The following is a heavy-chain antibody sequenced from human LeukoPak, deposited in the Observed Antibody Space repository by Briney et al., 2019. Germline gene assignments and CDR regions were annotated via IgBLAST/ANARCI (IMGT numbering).Heavy chain of an antibody. CDR3: APLVVPGRTYFDY. J-gene: IGHJ4*02. D-gene: IGHD2-2*01. V-gene: IGHV3-23*01. CDR2: ISGSGGST. Sequence: GGPLRLSCAASGFTFSSQAMSWVRQAPGKGLEWVSAISGSGGSTYYADSVKGRFTISRDNSKNTLYLRMNSLRAEDTAVYYCAPLVVPGRTYFDYRGQGTLVTVSS. CDR1: GFTFSSQA.